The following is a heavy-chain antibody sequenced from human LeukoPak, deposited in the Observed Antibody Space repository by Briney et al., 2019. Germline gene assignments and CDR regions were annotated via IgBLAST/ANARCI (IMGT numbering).Heavy chain of an antibody. D-gene: IGHD3-3*01. V-gene: IGHV1-18*01. CDR1: GYTFTSYG. CDR3: ARDFGYAYDFWSGYYGGQNNYSDY. J-gene: IGHJ4*02. CDR2: ISAYNGNT. Sequence: ASVKVSCKASGYTFTSYGISWVRQAPGQGLEWMGWISAYNGNTNYAQKLQGRVTMTTDTSTSTAYMELRSLRSDDTAVYYCARDFGYAYDFWSGYYGGQNNYSDYWGQGTLVTVSS.